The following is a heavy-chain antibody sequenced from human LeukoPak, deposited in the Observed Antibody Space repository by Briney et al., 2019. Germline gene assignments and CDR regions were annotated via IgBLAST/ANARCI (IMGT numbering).Heavy chain of an antibody. J-gene: IGHJ3*02. CDR3: ARDKPYSSGWYDAFDI. CDR2: ISAYNGNT. D-gene: IGHD6-19*01. CDR1: GYTFTSYG. Sequence: ASVKVSCKASGYTFTSYGISWVRQAPGQGLEWMGWISAYNGNTNYAQKLQGRVTMTTDTSTSTAYMELSSLRSDDTAVYYCARDKPYSSGWYDAFDIWGQGTMVTVSS. V-gene: IGHV1-18*01.